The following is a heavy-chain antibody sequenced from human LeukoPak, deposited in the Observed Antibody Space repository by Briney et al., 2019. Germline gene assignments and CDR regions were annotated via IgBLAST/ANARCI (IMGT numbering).Heavy chain of an antibody. CDR1: GFIFDDFW. CDR3: APPPIAATGN. J-gene: IGHJ4*02. D-gene: IGHD6-13*01. CDR2: IRQDGLAK. V-gene: IGHV3-7*01. Sequence: GGSLRLSCAASGFIFDDFWMSWVRQAPGEGLEWVANIRQDGLAKNYVDSVKGRFTVSRDNAKKSLYLQMNSLRAEDTAVYYCAPPPIAATGNWGQGTLVTVSS.